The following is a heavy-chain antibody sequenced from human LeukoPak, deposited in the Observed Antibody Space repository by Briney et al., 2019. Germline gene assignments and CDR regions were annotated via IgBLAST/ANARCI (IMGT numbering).Heavy chain of an antibody. Sequence: ASVKVSCKVSGYTLTELSMHWVRQAPGQGLEWMGWINAYNGNTNYAQNLHDRVTMTTDASTFTAYMELRSLRSDDTAIYYCARVDGYESQSPYYDVLTGPDHWGQGTLVTVAP. CDR1: GYTLTELS. D-gene: IGHD3-9*01. CDR2: INAYNGNT. J-gene: IGHJ4*02. CDR3: ARVDGYESQSPYYDVLTGPDH. V-gene: IGHV1-18*01.